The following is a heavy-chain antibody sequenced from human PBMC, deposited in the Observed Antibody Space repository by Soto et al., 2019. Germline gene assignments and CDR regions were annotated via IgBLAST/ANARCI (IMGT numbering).Heavy chain of an antibody. V-gene: IGHV1-46*01. D-gene: IGHD2-15*01. CDR3: ARVYCSGGGCYGIDY. Sequence: QVQLVQSGAEVKKPGASVKISCKASGDTFTSYYMHWVRQAPGQGLEWMGIINPSGDTSYAQKFQGGVTMTRDTSTNTVYMELSSLRSEDTAVYYCARVYCSGGGCYGIDYWGQGTLVTVSS. CDR2: INPSGDT. J-gene: IGHJ4*02. CDR1: GDTFTSYY.